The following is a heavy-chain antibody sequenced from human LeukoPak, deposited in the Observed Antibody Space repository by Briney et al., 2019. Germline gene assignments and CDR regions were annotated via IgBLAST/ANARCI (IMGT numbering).Heavy chain of an antibody. CDR2: VYYSGST. J-gene: IGHJ5*02. CDR3: ARAPTVTDWFDP. V-gene: IGHV4-59*12. Sequence: SETLSLTCTVSGGSISSYYWNWIRQPPGRGLEWIGYVYYSGSTNYSPSLKSRVTISADTSKNQFSLRLSSVTTADTAVYYCARAPTVTDWFDPWGQGTLVNVSS. D-gene: IGHD4-17*01. CDR1: GGSISSYY.